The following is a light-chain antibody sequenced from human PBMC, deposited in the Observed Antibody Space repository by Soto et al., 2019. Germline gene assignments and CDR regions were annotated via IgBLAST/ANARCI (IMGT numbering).Light chain of an antibody. Sequence: DIQMTQSPSTLSASVGDRVTITCRASQSISSWLAWYQQKPGKAPKLLIYDASSLESGVPSRFSGSGSGTEFTLTISSLQPDDFATYXXXXXXXXXXVXFGGGTKVDIK. V-gene: IGKV1-5*01. J-gene: IGKJ4*01. CDR1: QSISSW. CDR3: XXXXXXXXVX. CDR2: DAS.